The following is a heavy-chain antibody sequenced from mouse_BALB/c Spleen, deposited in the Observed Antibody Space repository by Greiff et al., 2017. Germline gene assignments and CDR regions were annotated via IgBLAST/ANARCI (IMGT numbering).Heavy chain of an antibody. CDR1: GYTFSSYW. J-gene: IGHJ3*01. CDR2: ILPGSGST. CDR3: ARQGIYYDYEGAWFAY. Sequence: VQLQQSGAELLKPGASVKISCKATGYTFSSYWIEWVKQRPGHGLEWIGEILPGSGSTNYNEKFKGKATFTADTSSNTAYMQLSSLTSEDSAVYYWARQGIYYDYEGAWFAYWGQGTLVTVSA. D-gene: IGHD2-4*01. V-gene: IGHV1-9*01.